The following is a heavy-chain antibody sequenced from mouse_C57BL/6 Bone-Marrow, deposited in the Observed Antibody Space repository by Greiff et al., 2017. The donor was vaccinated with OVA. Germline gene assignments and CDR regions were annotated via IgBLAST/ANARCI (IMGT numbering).Heavy chain of an antibody. J-gene: IGHJ2*01. D-gene: IGHD3-1*01. CDR1: GYTFTSYW. CDR2: INPSNGGT. V-gene: IGHV1-53*01. CDR3: ARQGTAQATYYFDY. Sequence: VQLQQSGTELVKPGASVKLSCKASGYTFTSYWMHWVKQRPGQGLEWIGNINPSNGGTNYNEKFKSKATLTVDKSSSTAYMQLSSLTSEDSAVYYCARQGTAQATYYFDYWGQGTTLTVSS.